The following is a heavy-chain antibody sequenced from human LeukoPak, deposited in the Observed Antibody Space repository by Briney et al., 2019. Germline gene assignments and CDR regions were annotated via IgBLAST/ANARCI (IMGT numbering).Heavy chain of an antibody. D-gene: IGHD3-10*01. Sequence: SETLSLTCTVSGGSISSYYWSWIRQPPGTGLEWIGYIHYSGSTNINPSLKSRVTMSVDTSKNQFSLKLSSVTAADTAVYYCARVGLWFGELFDCYYMDVWGKGTTVTISS. V-gene: IGHV4-59*12. CDR1: GGSISSYY. CDR2: IHYSGST. CDR3: ARVGLWFGELFDCYYMDV. J-gene: IGHJ6*03.